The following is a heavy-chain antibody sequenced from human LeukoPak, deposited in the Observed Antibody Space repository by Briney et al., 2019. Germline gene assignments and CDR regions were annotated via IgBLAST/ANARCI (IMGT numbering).Heavy chain of an antibody. CDR2: IYYSWST. Sequence: SETLSLTCTVSGGSISSYYWSWIRQPSGKGLEWVGYIYYSWSTNYTPSLKRRVTISVDTSKNQFSLTLSSVTAADTAVYYCASRVKYSSGWYIDYWGQGTLVTVSS. CDR3: ASRVKYSSGWYIDY. V-gene: IGHV4-59*01. CDR1: GGSISSYY. J-gene: IGHJ4*02. D-gene: IGHD6-19*01.